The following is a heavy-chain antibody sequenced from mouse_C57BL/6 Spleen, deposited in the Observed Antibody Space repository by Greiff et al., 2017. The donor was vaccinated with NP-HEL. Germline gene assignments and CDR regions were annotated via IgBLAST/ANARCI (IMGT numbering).Heavy chain of an antibody. J-gene: IGHJ2*01. CDR2: IDPETGGT. Sequence: VKLQESGAELVRPGASVTLSCKASGYTFTDYEMHWVKQTPVHGLEWIGAIDPETGGTAYNQKFKGKAILTADKSSSTAYMELRSLTSEDSAVYYCTLITTVGYFDYWGQGTTLTVSS. CDR1: GYTFTDYE. V-gene: IGHV1-15*01. D-gene: IGHD1-1*01. CDR3: TLITTVGYFDY.